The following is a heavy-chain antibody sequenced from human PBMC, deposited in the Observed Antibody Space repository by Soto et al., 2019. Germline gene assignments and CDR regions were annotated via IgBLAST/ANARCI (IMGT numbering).Heavy chain of an antibody. CDR2: IDWDDDK. D-gene: IGHD1-26*01. V-gene: IGHV2-70*11. J-gene: IGHJ4*02. CDR3: ARKRKNPRRRVGAFDY. CDR1: GFSLSTSGMC. Sequence: SGATLVNPTQTLTLTCTFSGFSLSTSGMCVSWIRQPPGKALEWLARIDWDDDKYYSTSLKTRLTISKDTSKNQVVLTMTNMDPVDTATYYCARKRKNPRRRVGAFDYWGQGTLVTVSS.